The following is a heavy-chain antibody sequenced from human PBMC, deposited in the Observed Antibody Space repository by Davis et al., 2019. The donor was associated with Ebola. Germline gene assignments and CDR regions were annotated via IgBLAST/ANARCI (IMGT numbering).Heavy chain of an antibody. D-gene: IGHD3-16*01. CDR1: GFTFSSYS. Sequence: GESLKISCAASGFTFSSYSMNWVRQAPGKGLEWVSAISGSGGTTYYAGSVKGRFTVSSDNAKNSLYLQMNSLRAEDTAVYYCARDRPLDFFFGDYYGMDVWGQGTTVTVSS. V-gene: IGHV3-21*01. J-gene: IGHJ6*02. CDR3: ARDRPLDFFFGDYYGMDV. CDR2: ISGSGGTT.